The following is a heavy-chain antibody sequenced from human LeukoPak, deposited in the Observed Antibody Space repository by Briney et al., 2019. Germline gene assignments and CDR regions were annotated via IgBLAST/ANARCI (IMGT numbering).Heavy chain of an antibody. CDR1: GGSISSYY. D-gene: IGHD5-18*01. Sequence: SETLSLTCTVSGGSISSYYWSWIRQPPGKGLEWIGYIYSSGSINYNPSLKSRVTISVDTSKNQFSLKLSSVTAADTAVYYCVGRVEYSYGYVAYWGQGTLVTVSS. V-gene: IGHV4-59*01. J-gene: IGHJ4*02. CDR2: IYSSGSI. CDR3: VGRVEYSYGYVAY.